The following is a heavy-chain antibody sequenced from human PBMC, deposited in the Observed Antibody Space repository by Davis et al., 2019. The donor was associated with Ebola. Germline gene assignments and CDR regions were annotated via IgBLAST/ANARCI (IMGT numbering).Heavy chain of an antibody. V-gene: IGHV5-51*01. D-gene: IGHD5-18*01. CDR1: GYTFSNYW. CDR3: ARIRAGTAIQLWFDWFDP. Sequence: GESLKISCQGSGYTFSNYWIGWVRQMPGKGLEWMGIMYPGDFDTRYSPSLQGQVTISADRSISTAYLQWSSLKASDTAIYYCARIRAGTAIQLWFDWFDPWGQGTLVTVSS. J-gene: IGHJ5*02. CDR2: MYPGDFDT.